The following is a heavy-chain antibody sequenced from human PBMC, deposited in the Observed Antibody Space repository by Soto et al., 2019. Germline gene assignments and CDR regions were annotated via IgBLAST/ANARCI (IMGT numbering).Heavy chain of an antibody. J-gene: IGHJ4*02. CDR2: ISSSSSYI. D-gene: IGHD6-19*01. CDR1: GFTFSSYS. Sequence: GGSLRLSCAASGFTFSSYSMNWVRQAPGKGLEWVSSISSSSSYIYYADSVKGRFTISRDNAKNSLYLQMNSLRAEDTAVYYCARDRGRAVAGIFDYWGQGTLVTVSS. CDR3: ARDRGRAVAGIFDY. V-gene: IGHV3-21*01.